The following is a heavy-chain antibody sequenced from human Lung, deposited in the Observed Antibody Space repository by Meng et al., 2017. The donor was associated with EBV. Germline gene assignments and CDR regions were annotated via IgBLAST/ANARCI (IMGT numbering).Heavy chain of an antibody. J-gene: IGHJ4*02. D-gene: IGHD3-10*01. CDR3: ARGTPGRSYSDY. CDR1: GYTFNNYG. V-gene: IGHV1-18*01. Sequence: QVQLVQFGAGVKKPGASVTVSCRASGYTFNNYGLNWVRQAPGQGLEWMGWFVNNVDTYSAQKFQDRVTMTTDTHTSTAFMELRSLRSDDTAVYYCARGTPGRSYSDYWGQGTLVTVSS. CDR2: FVNNVDT.